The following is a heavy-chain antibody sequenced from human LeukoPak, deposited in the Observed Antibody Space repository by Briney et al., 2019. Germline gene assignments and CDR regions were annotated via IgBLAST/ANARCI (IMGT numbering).Heavy chain of an antibody. CDR1: GGSISSYY. CDR2: IYYSWST. CDR3: ARLNGRSDGHEFAP. Sequence: PAETLSLTCTVSGGSISSYYWSWIRQPPGKGLEWIGHIYYSWSTNHNPPLKRRVTISVGTSKSQFSLKLSCVTAADPAVYYCARLNGRSDGHEFAPWGQGSLVTVSP. J-gene: IGHJ5*02. V-gene: IGHV4-59*08. D-gene: IGHD1-26*01.